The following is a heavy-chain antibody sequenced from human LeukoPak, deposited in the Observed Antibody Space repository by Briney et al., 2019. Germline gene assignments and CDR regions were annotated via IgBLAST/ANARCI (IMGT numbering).Heavy chain of an antibody. CDR3: ARVGYCSSTSCYGIDY. CDR2: ISYDGSNK. CDR1: GFTLSRYG. D-gene: IGHD2-2*01. V-gene: IGHV3-30*12. J-gene: IGHJ4*02. Sequence: GGSLRLSCAASGFTLSRYGMHWVRQAPGKGLEWVAVISYDGSNKYYADSVKGRFTISRDNSKNTLYLQMNSLRAEDTAVYYCARVGYCSSTSCYGIDYWGQGTLVTVSS.